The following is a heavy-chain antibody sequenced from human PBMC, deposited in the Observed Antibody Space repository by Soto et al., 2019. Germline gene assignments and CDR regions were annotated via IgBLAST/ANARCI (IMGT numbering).Heavy chain of an antibody. CDR3: ARDLIVVVITYFDY. V-gene: IGHV3-30-3*01. D-gene: IGHD3-22*01. CDR1: GFTFSSYA. Sequence: GGSLRLSCAASGFTFSSYAMHWVRRAPGKGLEWVAVISYDGSNKYYADSVKGRFTISRDNSKNTLYLQMNSLRAEDTAVYYCARDLIVVVITYFDYWGQGTLVTVSS. CDR2: ISYDGSNK. J-gene: IGHJ4*02.